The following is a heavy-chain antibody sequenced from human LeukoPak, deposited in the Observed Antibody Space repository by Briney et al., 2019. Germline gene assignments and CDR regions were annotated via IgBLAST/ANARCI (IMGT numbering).Heavy chain of an antibody. CDR2: INPSGGST. V-gene: IGHV1-46*01. CDR3: ARDGLYYYGSGRLAVGLDV. J-gene: IGHJ6*04. CDR1: GYTFTSYY. D-gene: IGHD3-10*01. Sequence: GASVKVSCKASGYTFTSYYMHWVRQAPGQGLEWMGIINPSGGSTSYAQKFQGRVTMTRDTSTSTVYMELRSLRSDDTAVYYCARDGLYYYGSGRLAVGLDVWGKGTTVTISS.